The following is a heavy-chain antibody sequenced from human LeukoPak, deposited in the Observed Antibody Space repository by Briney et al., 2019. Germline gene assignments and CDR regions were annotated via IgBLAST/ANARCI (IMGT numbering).Heavy chain of an antibody. D-gene: IGHD6-6*01. CDR2: ITGSGGST. J-gene: IGHJ6*02. CDR1: GFTFSSYG. CDR3: ASPIATRQGYYYYGMDV. V-gene: IGHV3-23*01. Sequence: GRSLGLSCAASGFTFSSYGMHWVRQAPGKGLERVSAITGSGGSTYYADSVKGRFTISRDNSKKTLYLQMNSLRAEDTAVYYCASPIATRQGYYYYGMDVWGQGTTVTVSS.